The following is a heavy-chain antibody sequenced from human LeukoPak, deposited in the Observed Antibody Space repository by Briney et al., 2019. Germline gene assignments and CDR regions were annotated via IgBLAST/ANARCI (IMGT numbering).Heavy chain of an antibody. D-gene: IGHD3-9*01. CDR3: ASISLFDWFHVDY. Sequence: GGSLRLSCAASGFTFSSYWMHWVRQAPGKGLVWVSRINSDGSSTSYADSVKGRFTISRDNAKNTLYLQMNSLRAEDTAVYYCASISLFDWFHVDYWGQGTLVIVSS. CDR1: GFTFSSYW. J-gene: IGHJ4*02. V-gene: IGHV3-74*01. CDR2: INSDGSST.